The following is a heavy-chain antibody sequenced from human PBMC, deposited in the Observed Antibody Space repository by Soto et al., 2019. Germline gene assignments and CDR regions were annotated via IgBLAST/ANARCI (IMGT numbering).Heavy chain of an antibody. Sequence: PSETLSLTCAVYGGSFSGYYWSWIRQPPGKGLEWVSVISGNGGSTYYADSVKGRFTISRDNAKNTLYLQMNSLRAEDTAVYYCAKDSSAAYWGQGTLVTVS. J-gene: IGHJ4*02. V-gene: IGHV3-23*01. D-gene: IGHD6-25*01. CDR1: GGSFSGYY. CDR2: ISGNGGST. CDR3: AKDSSAAY.